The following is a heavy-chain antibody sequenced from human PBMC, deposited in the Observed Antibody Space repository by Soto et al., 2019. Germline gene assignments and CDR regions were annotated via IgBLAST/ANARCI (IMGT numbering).Heavy chain of an antibody. CDR1: GGSISSYY. CDR2: IYYRGST. J-gene: IGHJ2*01. Sequence: QVQLQESGPGLVKPSETLSLTCTVSGGSISSYYWSWILQPPGKGLEWIGYIYYRGSTNYNPSLKSRVTISVDTSKNQFSLKLSSVTAADTAMYYCARFNWYFDLWGRGTLVTVSS. V-gene: IGHV4-59*01. CDR3: ARFNWYFDL.